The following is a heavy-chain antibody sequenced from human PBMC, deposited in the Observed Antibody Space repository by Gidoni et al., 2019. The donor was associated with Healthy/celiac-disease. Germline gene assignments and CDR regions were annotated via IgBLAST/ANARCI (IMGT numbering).Heavy chain of an antibody. CDR2: IKSKTDGGTT. J-gene: IGHJ4*02. CDR1: GFTFRNAW. V-gene: IGHV3-15*01. CDR3: TTASSWFRELSADY. D-gene: IGHD3-10*01. Sequence: EVQLVESGGGLVKPGGSLRLSCAASGFTFRNAWMSWVRQAPGKGLEWVGRIKSKTDGGTTDYAAPVKGRFTISRDDSKNTLYLQMNSLKTEDTAVYYCTTASSWFRELSADYWGQGTLVTVSS.